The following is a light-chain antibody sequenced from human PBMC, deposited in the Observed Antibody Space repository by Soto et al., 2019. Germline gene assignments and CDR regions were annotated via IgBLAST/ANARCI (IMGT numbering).Light chain of an antibody. CDR3: SSYTSSSTLV. V-gene: IGLV2-14*01. J-gene: IGLJ1*01. CDR1: SGDVGGYNY. Sequence: QSVLTQPASVSGSPGQSIIISCTGTSGDVGGYNYVSWYQQYPGKVPKLMIYEVTYRPSGVSYRFSGSKSGNTASLTISGLQAEDEADYYCSSYTSSSTLVFGTGTKGTVL. CDR2: EVT.